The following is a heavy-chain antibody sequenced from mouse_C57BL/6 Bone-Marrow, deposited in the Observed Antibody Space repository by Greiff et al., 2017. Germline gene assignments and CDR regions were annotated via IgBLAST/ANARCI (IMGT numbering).Heavy chain of an antibody. CDR3: ARGGAAMDY. V-gene: IGHV1-52*01. CDR2: IDPSDSET. CDR1: GYTFTSYW. J-gene: IGHJ4*01. Sequence: QVQLQQPGAELVRPGSSVKLSCKASGYTFTSYWMHWVKQRPIQGLEWIGNIDPSDSETHYNQKFKDKATLTVDKSSSTAYMQLSSLTAEDSAVYYCARGGAAMDYWGQGTSVTVSS.